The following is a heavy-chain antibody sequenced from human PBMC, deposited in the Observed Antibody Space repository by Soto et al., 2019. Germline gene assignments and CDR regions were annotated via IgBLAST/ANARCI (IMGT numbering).Heavy chain of an antibody. Sequence: QVQLQQWGAGLLKPSETLSLTCAVYGGSFSGYYWSWIRQPPGKGLEWIGKINHSGSTNYNPSLKSRVTISVDTSKNQFSLKLSSVTAADTAVYYCARSLWWLRNFDYWGQGTLVTVSS. CDR3: ARSLWWLRNFDY. V-gene: IGHV4-34*01. CDR2: INHSGST. J-gene: IGHJ4*02. D-gene: IGHD5-12*01. CDR1: GGSFSGYY.